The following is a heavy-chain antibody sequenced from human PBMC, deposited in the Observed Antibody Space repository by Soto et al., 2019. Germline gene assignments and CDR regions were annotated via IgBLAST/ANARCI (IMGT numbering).Heavy chain of an antibody. CDR1: GYTFTDYW. V-gene: IGHV5-51*01. CDR3: ASQKTVIRGPLSSNWFDP. D-gene: IGHD1-1*01. CDR2: IYPGESDT. J-gene: IGHJ5*02. Sequence: GESLKISCKGYGYTFTDYWMGWVRQMPGKGLELIGVIYPGESDTRYSPSFQGRVTITADKSISTACLQWSSLRASDTAMYYCASQKTVIRGPLSSNWFDPWGQGTLVTVSS.